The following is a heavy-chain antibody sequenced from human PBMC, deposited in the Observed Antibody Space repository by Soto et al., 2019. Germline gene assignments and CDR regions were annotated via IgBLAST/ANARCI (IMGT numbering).Heavy chain of an antibody. V-gene: IGHV3-33*01. D-gene: IGHD2-15*01. Sequence: GGSLRLSCAASGFTFSTYGVHWVRQAPGKGLEWVAVVWSDGSKEFYADSVKGRFTISRDNSKNTVYLQMNSLRAEDTAVYYCARRSGGTHGVDYWGQGTMVTVSS. J-gene: IGHJ4*02. CDR2: VWSDGSKE. CDR1: GFTFSTYG. CDR3: ARRSGGTHGVDY.